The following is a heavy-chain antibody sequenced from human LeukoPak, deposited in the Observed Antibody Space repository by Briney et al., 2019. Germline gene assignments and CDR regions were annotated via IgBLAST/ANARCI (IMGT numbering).Heavy chain of an antibody. J-gene: IGHJ4*02. Sequence: GGSLRLSCTASGFTFGDYAMSWVRQAPGKGLEWVGFIRSKAYGGTTEYAASVKGRFIISRDDSKSIAYLQMNSLKTEDTAVYYCTRARYYDSSGEYYFDYWGQGTLVTVPS. CDR2: IRSKAYGGTT. CDR3: TRARYYDSSGEYYFDY. V-gene: IGHV3-49*04. D-gene: IGHD3-22*01. CDR1: GFTFGDYA.